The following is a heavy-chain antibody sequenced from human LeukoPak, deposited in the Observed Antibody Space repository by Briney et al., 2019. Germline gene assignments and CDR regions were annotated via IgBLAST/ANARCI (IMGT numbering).Heavy chain of an antibody. CDR2: INPSGGST. CDR3: ARDAAETTVVIWYYFDY. J-gene: IGHJ4*02. V-gene: IGHV1-46*01. CDR1: GYTFTSYY. Sequence: ASVKVSCKASGYTFTSYYMHWVRQAPGQGLEWMGIINPSGGSTSYAQKFQGRVTMTRDTSTSTVYMELSSLRSEDTAVYYCARDAAETTVVIWYYFDYWGQGTLVTVSS. D-gene: IGHD4-23*01.